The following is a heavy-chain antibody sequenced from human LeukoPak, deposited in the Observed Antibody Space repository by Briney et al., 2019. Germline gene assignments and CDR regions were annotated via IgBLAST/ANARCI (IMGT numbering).Heavy chain of an antibody. CDR1: GGSISSGGYY. V-gene: IGHV4-31*03. J-gene: IGHJ5*02. CDR2: IYYSGST. CDR3: ARATVTPIDNWFDP. Sequence: SETLSLTCTVSGGSISSGGYYWSWIRQHPGKGLEWIGYIYYSGSTYHNPSLKSRVTISVDTSKNQFSLKLSSVTAADTAVYYCARATVTPIDNWFDPWGQGTLVTVSS. D-gene: IGHD4-17*01.